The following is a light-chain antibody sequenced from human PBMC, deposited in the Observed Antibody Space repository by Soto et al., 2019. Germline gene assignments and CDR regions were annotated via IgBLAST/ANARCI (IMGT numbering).Light chain of an antibody. CDR1: QSVSSSY. J-gene: IGKJ2*01. Sequence: EIVLTQSPGTLSLSPGERATLSCRASQSVSSSYLAWYQQKPGQAPRLLIYGASSRATGIPDRFSGSGSGTDVTLTISRLEPEDFAVDYCHQYGSSPYTFGQGTKLEIK. CDR2: GAS. V-gene: IGKV3-20*01. CDR3: HQYGSSPYT.